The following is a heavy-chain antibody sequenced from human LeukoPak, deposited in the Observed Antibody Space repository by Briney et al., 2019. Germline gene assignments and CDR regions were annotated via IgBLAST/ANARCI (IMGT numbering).Heavy chain of an antibody. V-gene: IGHV3-23*01. D-gene: IGHD6-19*01. CDR2: ITSSGTTT. Sequence: GGSLRLSCAASGFSFSAYEMHWVRQAPGKGLEWISDITSSGTTTYYADSVKGRFTISRDNSKNTLYLQMNSLRAEDTAVYYCAKTVTSYSSGWFFDYWGQGTLVTVSS. J-gene: IGHJ4*02. CDR3: AKTVTSYSSGWFFDY. CDR1: GFSFSAYE.